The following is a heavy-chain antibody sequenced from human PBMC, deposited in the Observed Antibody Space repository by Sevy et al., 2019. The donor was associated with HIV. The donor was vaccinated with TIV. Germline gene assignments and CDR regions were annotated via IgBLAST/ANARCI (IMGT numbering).Heavy chain of an antibody. V-gene: IGHV4-39*01. D-gene: IGHD3-22*01. CDR2: ISYSRST. CDR1: GGSISSSSYY. Sequence: SETLSLTCTVSGGSISSSSYYWGWIRQPPGKGLEWIGSISYSRSTYYNPSLKSRVTISVDTSKNQFSLKLSSVTAADTAVYYCARRQKVTMIVPAATHAFDIWGQGTMVTVSS. J-gene: IGHJ3*02. CDR3: ARRQKVTMIVPAATHAFDI.